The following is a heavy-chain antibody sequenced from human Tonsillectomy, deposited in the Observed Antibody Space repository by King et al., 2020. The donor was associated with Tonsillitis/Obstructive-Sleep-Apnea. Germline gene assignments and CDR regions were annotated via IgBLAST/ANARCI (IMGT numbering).Heavy chain of an antibody. V-gene: IGHV2-5*02. CDR2: IYWDDDK. CDR3: AXGXXDXWXGXXALNWFDP. J-gene: IGHJ5*02. Sequence: VTLKESGPTLVKPTQTLTLTCTFSGFSLSTSGVGVGWIRQPPGKALEWLALIYWDDDKRYSPSLKSRXTXTKDTSKNQXVLTMTNMDPVGTAKFYFAXGXXDXWXGXXALNWFDPWGQXTXVTVSS. D-gene: IGHD3-3*01. CDR1: GFSLSTSGVG.